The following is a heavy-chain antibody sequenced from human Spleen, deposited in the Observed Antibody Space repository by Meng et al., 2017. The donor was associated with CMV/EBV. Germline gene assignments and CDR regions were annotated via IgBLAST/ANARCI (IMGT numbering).Heavy chain of an antibody. J-gene: IGHJ3*02. CDR1: GFIFSRNW. CDR3: ARVPRNYGDPFDI. D-gene: IGHD4-17*01. Sequence: GGSLRLSCAASGFIFSRNWMSWVRQAPGKGLEWVANIKEDGSEQYYVDSVKGRFTMSRDNVKNSIYLQMNSLRAEDTAVYYCARVPRNYGDPFDIWGQGTMVTVSS. CDR2: IKEDGSEQ. V-gene: IGHV3-7*01.